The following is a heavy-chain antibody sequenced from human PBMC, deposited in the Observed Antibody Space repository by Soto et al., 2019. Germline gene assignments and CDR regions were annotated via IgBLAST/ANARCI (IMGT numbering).Heavy chain of an antibody. D-gene: IGHD6-19*01. CDR1: GYTFSNYG. V-gene: IGHV1-18*01. CDR3: SRFIMVGGWFDPNYYHGMDV. Sequence: ASVKVSCKTSGYTFSNYGINWVRQAPGQGLEWMGWISGYNGNTNYAQTVQGRVTMTTDTSTGTVYMELRSLKSDDTAIYYCSRFIMVGGWFDPNYYHGMDVWVQGTTVTVSS. CDR2: ISGYNGNT. J-gene: IGHJ6*02.